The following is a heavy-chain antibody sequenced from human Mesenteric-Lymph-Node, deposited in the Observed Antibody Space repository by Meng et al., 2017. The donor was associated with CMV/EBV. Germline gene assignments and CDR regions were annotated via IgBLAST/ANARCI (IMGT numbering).Heavy chain of an antibody. J-gene: IGHJ4*02. V-gene: IGHV6-1*01. Sequence: SQTLSLTCAISGDSVSSDSAAWNWVRQSPSRGLEWLGRTYYRSKWFSDYAVSVKGRIIISSDTSKNQLSLQLNSVTPDDTAVYYCVRAGGGGRRFDYWGPGTLVTVSS. CDR3: VRAGGGGRRFDY. CDR2: TYYRSKWFS. D-gene: IGHD4-23*01. CDR1: GDSVSSDSAA.